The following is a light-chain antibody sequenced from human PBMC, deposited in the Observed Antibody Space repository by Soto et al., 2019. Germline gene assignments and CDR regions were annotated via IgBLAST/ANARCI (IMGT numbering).Light chain of an antibody. V-gene: IGKV3-15*01. CDR2: AAS. CDR1: QSVSTN. Sequence: EIVMTQSPATLSVYPGDRATLSCRASQSVSTNLAWYQQNPGQAPRLLIYAASTRATGIPARFTGSGSGTEFTLTISSLQSEDFAVYYCQQYDNWPPFTFGPGTIVDIE. CDR3: QQYDNWPPFT. J-gene: IGKJ3*01.